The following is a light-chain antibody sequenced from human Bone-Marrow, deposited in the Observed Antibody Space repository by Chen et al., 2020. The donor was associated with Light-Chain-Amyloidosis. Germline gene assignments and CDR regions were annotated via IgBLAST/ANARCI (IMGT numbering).Light chain of an antibody. Sequence: EIVMTQTPLSSPVTLGQPASISCRSSRSLLHSDGNTYLSWFQQRPGQPPRLLIYQTSHRFSGVPDRFSGSGAGTYFTLKISRVEAEDVGIYYCMQATQFPLTFGGWTKVEIK. CDR3: MQATQFPLT. CDR2: QTS. V-gene: IGKV2-24*01. CDR1: RSLLHSDGNTY. J-gene: IGKJ4*01.